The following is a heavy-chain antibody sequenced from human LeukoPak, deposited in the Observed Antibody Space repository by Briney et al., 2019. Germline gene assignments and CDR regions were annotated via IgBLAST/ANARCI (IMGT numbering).Heavy chain of an antibody. Sequence: SETLSLTCTVSGGSISSYYWSWIRQPPGKGLEWIGYIYYSGSTNYNPPLKSRVTISVDTSKNQFSLKLSSVTAADTAVYYCARLRLGYCSSTSCYGGFRSYYYYGMDVWGQGTTVTVSS. CDR1: GGSISSYY. CDR2: IYYSGST. V-gene: IGHV4-59*08. D-gene: IGHD2-2*01. J-gene: IGHJ6*02. CDR3: ARLRLGYCSSTSCYGGFRSYYYYGMDV.